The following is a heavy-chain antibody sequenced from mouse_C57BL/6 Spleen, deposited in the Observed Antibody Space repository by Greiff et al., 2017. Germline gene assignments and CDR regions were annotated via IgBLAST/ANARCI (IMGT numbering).Heavy chain of an antibody. CDR3: ARSENYYGSSSYFDY. Sequence: QVHVKQSGAELVRPGTSVKLSCKASGYAFTNYLIEWVKQRPGQGLEWIGVINPGSGGTNYNEKFKGKATLTADKSSSTAYMQLSSLTSEDSAVYFCARSENYYGSSSYFDYWGQGTTLTVSS. CDR2: INPGSGGT. J-gene: IGHJ2*01. D-gene: IGHD1-1*01. CDR1: GYAFTNYL. V-gene: IGHV1-54*01.